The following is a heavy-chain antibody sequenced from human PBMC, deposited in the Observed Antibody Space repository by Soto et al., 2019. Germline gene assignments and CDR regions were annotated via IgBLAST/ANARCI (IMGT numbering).Heavy chain of an antibody. CDR2: ISWNSGSI. CDR1: GFTFDDYA. CDR3: AKDHSSSYDYYYYGMDV. D-gene: IGHD6-13*01. J-gene: IGHJ6*02. Sequence: EVQLVESGGGLVQPGRSLRLSCAASGFTFDDYAMHWVRQAPGKGLEWVSGISWNSGSIGYADSVKDRFTISRDNAKNXXYLQMNSLRAEDTALYYCAKDHSSSYDYYYYGMDVWGQGTTVTVSS. V-gene: IGHV3-9*01.